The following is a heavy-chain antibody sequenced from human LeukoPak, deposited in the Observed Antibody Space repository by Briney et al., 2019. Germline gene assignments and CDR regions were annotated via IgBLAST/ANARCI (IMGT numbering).Heavy chain of an antibody. CDR1: GFTFSSYA. CDR3: ARDYYDSSGGDY. CDR2: ISYDGSNK. D-gene: IGHD3-22*01. V-gene: IGHV3-30-3*01. Sequence: GGSLRLSCAASGFTFSSYAMHWVRQAPGKGLEWVAVISYDGSNKYYADSVKGRFTISRDNPKNTLYLQMNSLRAEDTAVYYCARDYYDSSGGDYWGQGTLVTVSS. J-gene: IGHJ4*02.